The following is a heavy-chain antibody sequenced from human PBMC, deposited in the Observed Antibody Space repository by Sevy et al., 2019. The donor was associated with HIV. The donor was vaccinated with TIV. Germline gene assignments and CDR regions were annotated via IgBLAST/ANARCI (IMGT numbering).Heavy chain of an antibody. CDR3: ARARYYGDAGAFDI. CDR2: IYSGGST. V-gene: IGHV3-53*01. D-gene: IGHD4-17*01. J-gene: IGHJ3*02. CDR1: GFTVSSNY. Sequence: GGSLRLSCAASGFTVSSNYMSWVRQAPGKGLEWVSVIYSGGSTYYTDSVKGRFTISRDNSKNTLYLQMNSLRSDDTAVDYCARARYYGDAGAFDIWGQGTMVTVSS.